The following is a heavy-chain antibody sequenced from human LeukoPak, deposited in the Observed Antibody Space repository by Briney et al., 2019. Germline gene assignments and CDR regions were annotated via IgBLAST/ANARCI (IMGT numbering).Heavy chain of an antibody. J-gene: IGHJ4*02. CDR2: IWYDGSNK. CDR3: AREGLYYDSSGYQGPAGFDY. CDR1: GFTFSSYG. Sequence: GGSLRLSCAASGFTFSSYGMHWVRQAPGKGLEWVAVIWYDGSNKYYADPVKGRLTISRDNSKNTLYLQMNSLRAEDTAVYYCAREGLYYDSSGYQGPAGFDYWGQGTLVTVSS. V-gene: IGHV3-33*01. D-gene: IGHD3-22*01.